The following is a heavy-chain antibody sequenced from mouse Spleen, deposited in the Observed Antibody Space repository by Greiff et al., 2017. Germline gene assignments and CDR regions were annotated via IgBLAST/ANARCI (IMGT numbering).Heavy chain of an antibody. CDR3: ARGNWDGQYYFDY. D-gene: IGHD4-1*01. Sequence: QVQLKESGPGLVQPSQSLSITCTVSGFSLTSYGVHWVRQSPGKGLEWLGVIWSGGSTDYNAAFISRLSISKDNSKSQVFFKMNSLQADDTAIYYCARGNWDGQYYFDYWGQGTTLTVSS. CDR1: GFSLTSYG. V-gene: IGHV2-2*01. CDR2: IWSGGST. J-gene: IGHJ2*01.